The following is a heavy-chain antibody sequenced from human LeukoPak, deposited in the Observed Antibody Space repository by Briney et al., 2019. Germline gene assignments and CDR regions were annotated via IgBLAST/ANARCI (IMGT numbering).Heavy chain of an antibody. CDR2: ISWDGGSR. CDR1: GFTFDDYT. V-gene: IGHV3-43*01. CDR3: AKEKEDHGALDY. J-gene: IGHJ4*02. Sequence: GGSLRLSCAASGFTFDDYTIHWVRQAPGKGLEWVSLISWDGGSRYYADSVKGRFTISRDNSKNSLYLQMSSLRTEDTALYYCAKEKEDHGALDYWGQGTLVTVSS. D-gene: IGHD1-14*01.